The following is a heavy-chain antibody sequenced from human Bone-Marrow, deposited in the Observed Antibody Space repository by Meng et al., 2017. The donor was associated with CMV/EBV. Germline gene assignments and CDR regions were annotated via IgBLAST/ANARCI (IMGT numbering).Heavy chain of an antibody. J-gene: IGHJ5*02. D-gene: IGHD6-6*01. Sequence: GSLRLSCTVSGGSISSSSYYWGWIRQPPGKGLEWIGSIYYSGSTYYNPSLNSRVTISVDTSKNQFSLKLSSVTAADTAVYYCAIPRGIAARPWNWFDPWGQGTLVTGSS. CDR1: GGSISSSSYY. CDR3: AIPRGIAARPWNWFDP. CDR2: IYYSGST. V-gene: IGHV4-39*07.